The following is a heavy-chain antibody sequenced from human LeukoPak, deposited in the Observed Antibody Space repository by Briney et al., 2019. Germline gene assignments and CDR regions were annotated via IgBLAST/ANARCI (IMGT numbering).Heavy chain of an antibody. V-gene: IGHV4-59*08. CDR2: IYYSGST. Sequence: PSETLSLTCTVSGGSISDYYWSWIRQPPGKGLEGIGYIYYSGSTYYNPSLKSRVTISVDTSKNQFSLKLSSVTAADTAVYYCARPNTSSWGQGTLVTVSS. CDR1: GGSISDYY. CDR3: ARPNTSS. D-gene: IGHD6-13*01. J-gene: IGHJ4*02.